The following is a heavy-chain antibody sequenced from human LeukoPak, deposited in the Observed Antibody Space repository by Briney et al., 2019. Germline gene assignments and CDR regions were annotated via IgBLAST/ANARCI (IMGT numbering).Heavy chain of an antibody. J-gene: IGHJ5*02. V-gene: IGHV4-39*07. CDR1: GASISSSSYY. CDR3: ARETAHGYSYNWFDP. D-gene: IGHD5-18*01. Sequence: SETLSLTCTVSGASISSSSYYWGWIRQPPGKGLEWIGSIYYSGSTYYNPSLKSRVTISVDTSKNQFSLKLSSVTAADTAVYYCARETAHGYSYNWFDPWGQGTLVTVSS. CDR2: IYYSGST.